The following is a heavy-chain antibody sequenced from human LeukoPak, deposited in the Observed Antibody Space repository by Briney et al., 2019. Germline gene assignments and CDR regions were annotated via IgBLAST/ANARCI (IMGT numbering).Heavy chain of an antibody. CDR2: IKSNSDGGRT. CDR3: TTDPQRGYYFDY. CDR1: GFTFSNAW. Sequence: GGSLRLSSVVSGFTFSNAWMSWVRQAPGKGLEWVGRIKSNSDGGRTDSAAPVKGRFTISRDDSKNTLYLQMNSLKTEDTGVYYCTTDPQRGYYFDYWGQGTLVTVSS. J-gene: IGHJ4*02. D-gene: IGHD3-3*01. V-gene: IGHV3-15*01.